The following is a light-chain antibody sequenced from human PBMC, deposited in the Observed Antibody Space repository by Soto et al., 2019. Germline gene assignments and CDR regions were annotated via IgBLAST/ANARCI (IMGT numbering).Light chain of an antibody. J-gene: IGKJ5*01. V-gene: IGKV3-11*01. CDR1: QSVSGY. CDR2: DAA. CDR3: QQYNNWLSIT. Sequence: EIVLLQSPATLSLSPGERATLSCRASQSVSGYLAWYQQKPGQAPSLLIYDAANRATGTPARFSGSGSGTDFTLTINRLEPEDLAIYYCQQYNNWLSITFGQGTRLEIK.